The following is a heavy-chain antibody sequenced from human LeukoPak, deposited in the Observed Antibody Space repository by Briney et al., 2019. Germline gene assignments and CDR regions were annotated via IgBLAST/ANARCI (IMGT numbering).Heavy chain of an antibody. CDR1: GFTFSSYE. CDR3: ARDPIAAAGTSYFDY. V-gene: IGHV3-48*03. J-gene: IGHJ4*02. CDR2: ISSSGSTI. D-gene: IGHD6-13*01. Sequence: GSLRLSCAASGFTFSSYEMNWVRQAPGKGLEWVSYISSSGSTIYYADSVKGRFTISRDNAKNSLYLQMNSLRAEDTAVYYCARDPIAAAGTSYFDYWGQGTLVTVSS.